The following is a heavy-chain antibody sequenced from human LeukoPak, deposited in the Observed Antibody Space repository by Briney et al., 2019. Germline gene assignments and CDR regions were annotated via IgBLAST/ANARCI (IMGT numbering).Heavy chain of an antibody. Sequence: PGGSLRLSCAVSGFTFSSYWMDWVRQAPGKGLVWVSRISSDGSNPAYADSVKGRFTISRDNARNTLFLQMSSLRAEDTAVYYCAKRGDGGAWYDYWGQGTLVIVSS. CDR2: ISSDGSNP. J-gene: IGHJ4*02. CDR1: GFTFSSYW. D-gene: IGHD6-19*01. CDR3: AKRGDGGAWYDY. V-gene: IGHV3-74*01.